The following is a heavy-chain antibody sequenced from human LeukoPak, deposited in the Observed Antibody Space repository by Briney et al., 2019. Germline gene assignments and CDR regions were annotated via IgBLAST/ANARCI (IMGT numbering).Heavy chain of an antibody. V-gene: IGHV3-7*01. CDR3: ARRGIVGATTGAFDI. Sequence: GGSLRLSCAASGFTFSSYWVSWVRQAPGKGLEWVANIKQDGSEKYYVDSVKGRFTISRDNAKNSLYLQMNSLRAEDTAVYYCARRGIVGATTGAFDIWGQGTMVTVSS. D-gene: IGHD1-26*01. J-gene: IGHJ3*02. CDR2: IKQDGSEK. CDR1: GFTFSSYW.